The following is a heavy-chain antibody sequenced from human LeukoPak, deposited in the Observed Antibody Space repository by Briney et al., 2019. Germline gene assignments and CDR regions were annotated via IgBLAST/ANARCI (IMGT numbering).Heavy chain of an antibody. Sequence: PGGSLRLSCAGSGFTFGDFPLTCVRQAPRKGLECVGYISAQAYGGTTEYAASVKGRFTISRDDSKRIAYLQMNSPQTEDTGIYYCTRGSGRFEYWGQGALVTVSS. J-gene: IGHJ4*02. CDR1: GFTFGDFP. V-gene: IGHV3-49*04. D-gene: IGHD2-15*01. CDR3: TRGSGRFEY. CDR2: ISAQAYGGTT.